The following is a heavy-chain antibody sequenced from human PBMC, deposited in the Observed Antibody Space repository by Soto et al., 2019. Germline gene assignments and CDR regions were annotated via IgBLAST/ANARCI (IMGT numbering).Heavy chain of an antibody. V-gene: IGHV1-18*01. Sequence: GASVKVSCKASGYTFTSYGISWVRQAPGQGLEWMGWISAYNGNTNYAQKLQGRVTMTTDTSTSTAYMELRSLRSDDTAVYYCAREHYYDSSGYYYYYGMDVWGQGTTVTVSS. CDR1: GYTFTSYG. CDR2: ISAYNGNT. J-gene: IGHJ6*02. D-gene: IGHD3-22*01. CDR3: AREHYYDSSGYYYYYGMDV.